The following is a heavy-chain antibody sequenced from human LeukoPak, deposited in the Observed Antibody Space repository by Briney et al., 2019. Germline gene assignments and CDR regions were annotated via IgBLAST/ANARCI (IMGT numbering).Heavy chain of an antibody. V-gene: IGHV5-51*01. CDR2: IYPGDSDT. J-gene: IGHJ6*02. CDR1: GYSFSNYW. Sequence: GESLKISCKGSGYSFSNYWIGWVRQMPGKGLEWMGIIYPGDSDTRYSPSFQGQVTISVDKSISTAYLQWSSLKASDTAMYYCATYSSSWDYYYYGMDVWGQGTTVTVSS. D-gene: IGHD6-13*01. CDR3: ATYSSSWDYYYYGMDV.